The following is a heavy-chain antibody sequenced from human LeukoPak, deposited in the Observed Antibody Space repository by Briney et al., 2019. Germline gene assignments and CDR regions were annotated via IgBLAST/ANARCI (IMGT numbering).Heavy chain of an antibody. V-gene: IGHV3-15*07. Sequence: GGSLRLSCATSGFTFSNAWMNWVRQAPGKGLEWVGRIRSNSDGGTIDYAAPVKGRFTISTDDSENTLYLQMNSLKTEDTAVYYCTTGQSSVYNILTGYRLLDYWGQGTLDTVSS. J-gene: IGHJ4*02. CDR1: GFTFSNAW. D-gene: IGHD3-9*01. CDR3: TTGQSSVYNILTGYRLLDY. CDR2: IRSNSDGGTI.